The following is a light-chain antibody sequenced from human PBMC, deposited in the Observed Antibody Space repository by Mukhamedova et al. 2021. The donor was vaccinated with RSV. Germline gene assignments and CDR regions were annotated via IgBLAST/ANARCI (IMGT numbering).Light chain of an antibody. CDR3: ESWDYSLNVVI. CDR2: DSD. CDR1: GHNY. J-gene: IGLJ2*01. V-gene: IGLV1-51*01. Sequence: GHNYVSWYQHLPGTAPKLLIYDSDKRPSGILDRFSGSKSGTSATLGITGLQTGDEADYYCESWDYSLNVVIFGGGTKLTVL.